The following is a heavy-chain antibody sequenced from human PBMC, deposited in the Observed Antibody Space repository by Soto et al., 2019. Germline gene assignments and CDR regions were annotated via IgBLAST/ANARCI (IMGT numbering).Heavy chain of an antibody. CDR3: ARDKITGLFDY. CDR2: IYYSGSA. J-gene: IGHJ4*02. Sequence: PSETLSLTCTVSGDSISSGDYYWSWIRQPPGKGLEWIGSIYYSGSAYYNPSLKSRVTISVDTSKNQFSLKLTSVTAADTAVYYCARDKITGLFDYWGQGTLVTVSS. V-gene: IGHV4-39*07. CDR1: GDSISSGDYY. D-gene: IGHD2-8*02.